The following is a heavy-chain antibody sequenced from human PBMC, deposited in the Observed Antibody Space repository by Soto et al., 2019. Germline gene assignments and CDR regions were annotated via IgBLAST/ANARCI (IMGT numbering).Heavy chain of an antibody. CDR3: ARGGYYYCSGGSGPRKYYYYYYGMDV. V-gene: IGHV4-34*01. D-gene: IGHD2-15*01. CDR2: INHSGST. CDR1: GGSFSGYY. Sequence: SETLSLTCAVYGGSFSGYYWSWIRQPPGKGLEWIGEINHSGSTNYNPSLKSRVTISVDTSKNQFSLKLSSVTAADTAVYYCARGGYYYCSGGSGPRKYYYYYYGMDVWGQGTRVTVSS. J-gene: IGHJ6*02.